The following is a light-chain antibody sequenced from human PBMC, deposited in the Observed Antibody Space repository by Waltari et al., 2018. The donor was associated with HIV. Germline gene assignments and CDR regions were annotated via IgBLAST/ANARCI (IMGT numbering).Light chain of an antibody. CDR3: GAWDSSLTAYV. V-gene: IGLV1-51*01. CDR2: DNN. CDR1: NPHLVNNY. Sequence: QSVLTQPPSVSAAPRQKVTISCPGNNPHLVNNYFSLYQHLPGTAPTLLVYDNNRRPSGIPGRFSGSKSGTSATLGITGLQTGDEADYYCGAWDSSLTAYVFGSGTKVTVL. J-gene: IGLJ1*01.